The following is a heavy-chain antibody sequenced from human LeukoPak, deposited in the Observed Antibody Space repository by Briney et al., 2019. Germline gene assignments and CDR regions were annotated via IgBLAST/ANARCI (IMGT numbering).Heavy chain of an antibody. Sequence: ASVKVSCKASGYTFTGYYMHWVRQAPRQGLEWMGWINPNSRGTKYAQKIQGRVTMTRDTSISTTYMELTRLRSDDTAVYYCARVDDSLTDHLDYWGQGTLVTVSS. D-gene: IGHD3-9*01. CDR3: ARVDDSLTDHLDY. CDR1: GYTFTGYY. CDR2: INPNSRGT. V-gene: IGHV1-2*02. J-gene: IGHJ4*02.